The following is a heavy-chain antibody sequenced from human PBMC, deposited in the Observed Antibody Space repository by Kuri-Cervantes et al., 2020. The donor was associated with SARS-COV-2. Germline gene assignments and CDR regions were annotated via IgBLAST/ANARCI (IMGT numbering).Heavy chain of an antibody. CDR2: ISGSGGST. J-gene: IGHJ3*02. CDR3: ARDQDTAMVSDAFDI. Sequence: GESLKISCAASGFTFSSYAMSWVRQALGKGLEWDSAISGSGGSTYYADSVKGRFTISRDNSKNTLYLQMNSLRAEDTAVYYCARDQDTAMVSDAFDIWGQGTMVIVSS. V-gene: IGHV3-23*01. CDR1: GFTFSSYA. D-gene: IGHD5-18*01.